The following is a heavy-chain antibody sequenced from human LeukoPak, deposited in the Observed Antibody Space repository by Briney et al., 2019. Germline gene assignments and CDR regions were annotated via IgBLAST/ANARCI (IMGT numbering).Heavy chain of an antibody. D-gene: IGHD3-10*01. V-gene: IGHV1-18*01. Sequence: ASVKVSCKASGYTFTSYGISWVRQAPGQGLEWMGWISAYNGSTNYAQKLQGRVTMTTDTSTSTAYMELRSLGSDDTAVYYCARGWFGELDYGMDVWGQGTTVTVSS. CDR3: ARGWFGELDYGMDV. CDR2: ISAYNGST. CDR1: GYTFTSYG. J-gene: IGHJ6*02.